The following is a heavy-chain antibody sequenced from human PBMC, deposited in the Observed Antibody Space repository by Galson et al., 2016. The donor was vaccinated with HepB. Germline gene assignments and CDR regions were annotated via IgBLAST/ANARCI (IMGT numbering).Heavy chain of an antibody. CDR1: GGSFSGYN. CDR3: ARPRSGPVGGNYYMDV. CDR2: IHHSGST. D-gene: IGHD6-19*01. J-gene: IGHJ6*02. V-gene: IGHV4-34*01. Sequence: LSLTCAVYGGSFSGYNWPWIRQPPGKGLEWIGEIHHSGSTIYNPSLKSRVTISVDTSKNQLSLSLRSVTAADTAMYYCARPRSGPVGGNYYMDVWGQGTTVTISS.